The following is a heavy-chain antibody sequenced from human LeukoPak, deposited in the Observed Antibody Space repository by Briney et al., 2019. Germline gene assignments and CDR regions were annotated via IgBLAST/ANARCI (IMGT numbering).Heavy chain of an antibody. D-gene: IGHD5-24*01. CDR2: IYYSGST. J-gene: IGHJ4*02. CDR3: ARDREGDGYNFDY. CDR1: GGSISSSSYY. V-gene: IGHV4-39*07. Sequence: PSETLSLTCTVSGGSISSSSYYWGWIRQPPGKGLEWIGSIYYSGSTYYNPSLKSRVTISVDTSKNRFSLKLSSVTAADTAVYYCARDREGDGYNFDYWGQGTLVTVSS.